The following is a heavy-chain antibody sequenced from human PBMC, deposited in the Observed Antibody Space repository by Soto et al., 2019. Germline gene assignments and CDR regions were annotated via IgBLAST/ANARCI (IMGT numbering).Heavy chain of an antibody. D-gene: IGHD4-17*01. J-gene: IGHJ6*02. Sequence: EVQLLESGGGLVQPGGSLRLSCAASGFTFSSYAMSWVRQAPGKGLEWVSAISGSGGSTYYADSVKGRFTISRDNSKNTLYLQMNSLRAEDTAVYYCAKDRATVTIYDFYYYYGMDVWGQGTTVTVSS. CDR3: AKDRATVTIYDFYYYYGMDV. V-gene: IGHV3-23*01. CDR1: GFTFSSYA. CDR2: ISGSGGST.